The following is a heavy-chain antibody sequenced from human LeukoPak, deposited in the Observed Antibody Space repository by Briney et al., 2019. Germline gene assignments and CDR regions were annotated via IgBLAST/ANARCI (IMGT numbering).Heavy chain of an antibody. V-gene: IGHV3-30-3*01. Sequence: GRSLRLSCAASGFTFSSYAMHWVRQAPGKGLEWVAVISYDGSNKYYADSVKGRFTISRDNSKNTLYLQMNSLRAEDTAVYYCARESSSWFDYWGREPWSPSPQ. D-gene: IGHD6-6*01. CDR1: GFTFSSYA. J-gene: IGHJ4*02. CDR3: ARESSSWFDY. CDR2: ISYDGSNK.